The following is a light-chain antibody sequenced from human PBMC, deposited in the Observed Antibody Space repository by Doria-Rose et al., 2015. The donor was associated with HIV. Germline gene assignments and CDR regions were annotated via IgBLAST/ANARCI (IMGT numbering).Light chain of an antibody. V-gene: IGLV1-40*01. CDR2: GNT. CDR3: QSYDSRLSVYV. J-gene: IGLJ1*01. Sequence: QFVLTQSPSVSGAPGQRVAISCTGSSSNIGAGFDVNWYQQFPRTAPKLLIHGNTNRPSGVPDRFSGSKSGTSASLAISGLRAEDEADYYCQSYDSRLSVYVFGTGTKVTVL. CDR1: SSNIGAGFD.